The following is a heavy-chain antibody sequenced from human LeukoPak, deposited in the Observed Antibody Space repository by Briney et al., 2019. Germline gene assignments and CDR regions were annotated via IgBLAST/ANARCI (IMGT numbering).Heavy chain of an antibody. CDR3: AAAAYCGGDCYRRGVWYFDL. CDR2: IVVGSGNT. J-gene: IGHJ2*01. CDR1: GFTFTSSA. D-gene: IGHD2-21*02. V-gene: IGHV1-58*01. Sequence: SVKVSFTGAGFTFTSSAVLWVRQARGQRLEWIGWIVVGSGNTNYAQKFQERVTITRDMSTSITNMELRSLRSEDTAVYYCAAAAYCGGDCYRRGVWYFDLWGRGTLVTVSS.